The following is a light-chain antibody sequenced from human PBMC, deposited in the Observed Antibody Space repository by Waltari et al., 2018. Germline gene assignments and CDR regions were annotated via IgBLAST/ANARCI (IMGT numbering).Light chain of an antibody. CDR1: QSVSSN. Sequence: EIVMTQSPATLSVSPGERATLSCRASQSVSSNLAWYQQKRGQSPRLLIYGALTRATGIPARFSGSGSGTEFTLTISSMQSEDFAVYYCQQYNNWPAWTFGQGTKV. CDR3: QQYNNWPAWT. V-gene: IGKV3-15*01. J-gene: IGKJ1*01. CDR2: GAL.